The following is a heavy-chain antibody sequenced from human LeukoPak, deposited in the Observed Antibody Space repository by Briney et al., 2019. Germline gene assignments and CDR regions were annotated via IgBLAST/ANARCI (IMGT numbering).Heavy chain of an antibody. J-gene: IGHJ4*02. CDR1: GGSHSLSY. V-gene: IGHV4-59*01. CDR2: FYDTRSP. Sequence: SETLSLTCSVCGGSHSLSYWSWIRQPPGKGLEWIGYFYDTRSPKYNPSLERRVTISVDMSRNQFSLNLTSVTAADTAVYYCARGRGSLTYGGQGTLATVSS. D-gene: IGHD3-10*01. CDR3: ARGRGSLTY.